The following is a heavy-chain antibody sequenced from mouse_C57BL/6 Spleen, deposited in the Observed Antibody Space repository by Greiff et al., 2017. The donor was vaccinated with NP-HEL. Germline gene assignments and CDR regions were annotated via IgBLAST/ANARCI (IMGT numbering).Heavy chain of an antibody. CDR3: ASSYYDYDGFAC. CDR1: GFTFSDYY. Sequence: EVQGVESGGGLVQPGGSLKLSCAASGFTFSDYYMYWVRQTPEKRLEWVAYISNGGGSTYYPDTVKGRFTISRDNAKNTLYLQMSRLKSEDTAMYYCASSYYDYDGFACWGQGTLVTVSA. V-gene: IGHV5-12*01. J-gene: IGHJ3*01. CDR2: ISNGGGST. D-gene: IGHD2-4*01.